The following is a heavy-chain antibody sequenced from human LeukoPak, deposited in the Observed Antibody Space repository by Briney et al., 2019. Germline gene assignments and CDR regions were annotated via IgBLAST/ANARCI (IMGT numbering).Heavy chain of an antibody. V-gene: IGHV1-2*02. D-gene: IGHD2-2*01. CDR3: ARGIVVVPAAMPDWFDP. J-gene: IGHJ5*02. CDR2: INPNSGGT. Sequence: ASVKVSCKASGYTFTGYYMHWVRQAPGQGLEWMGWINPNSGGTNYAQKFRGRVTMTRDTSISTAYMELSSLRSEDTAVYYCARGIVVVPAAMPDWFDPWGQGTLVTVSS. CDR1: GYTFTGYY.